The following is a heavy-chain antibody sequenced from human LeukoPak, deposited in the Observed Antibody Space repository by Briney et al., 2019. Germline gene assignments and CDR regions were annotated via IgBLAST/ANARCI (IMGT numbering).Heavy chain of an antibody. Sequence: GGSLRLSCAASGFTFSDYYMSWIRQAPGKGLEWVSYISSSGSTIYYADSVKGRFTTSRDNAKNSLYLQMNSLRAEDTAVYYCARFGYCSSTSCFRSDYYYGMDVWGQGTTVTVSS. J-gene: IGHJ6*02. CDR3: ARFGYCSSTSCFRSDYYYGMDV. D-gene: IGHD2-2*01. V-gene: IGHV3-11*01. CDR1: GFTFSDYY. CDR2: ISSSGSTI.